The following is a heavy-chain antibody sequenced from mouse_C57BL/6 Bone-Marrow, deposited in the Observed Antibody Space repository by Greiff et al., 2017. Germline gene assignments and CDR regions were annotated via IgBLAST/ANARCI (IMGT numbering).Heavy chain of an antibody. CDR1: GYTFTSYW. D-gene: IGHD4-1*01. CDR3: ARRWDGGFFDY. J-gene: IGHJ2*01. V-gene: IGHV1-55*01. CDR2: IYPRDGST. Sequence: VQLQQPGAELVKPGASVKMSCKASGYTFTSYWITWVKQRPGQGLEWIGDIYPRDGSTKYNEKFKGKATLTVDTSSSTAYMELHSLTSEDSAVYFCARRWDGGFFDYWGQGTTLTVSS.